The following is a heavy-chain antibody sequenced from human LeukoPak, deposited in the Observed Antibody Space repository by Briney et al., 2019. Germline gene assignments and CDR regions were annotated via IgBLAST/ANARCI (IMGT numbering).Heavy chain of an antibody. V-gene: IGHV1-18*01. D-gene: IGHD3-22*01. J-gene: IGHJ3*02. CDR3: ATPSSGYYYVSAFDI. CDR1: GYTFTSYG. Sequence: ASVKVSCKASGYTFTSYGISWVRQAPGQGLEWMGWISAYNGNTNYTQKLQGRVTMTTDTSTSTAYMELRSLRSDDTAVYYCATPSSGYYYVSAFDIWGQGTMVTVSS. CDR2: ISAYNGNT.